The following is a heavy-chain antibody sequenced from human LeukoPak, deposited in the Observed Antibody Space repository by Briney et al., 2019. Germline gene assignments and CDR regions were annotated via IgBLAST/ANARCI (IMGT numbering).Heavy chain of an antibody. Sequence: GGSLRLSCAASGFTFDDYAMHWVRQAPGKGLEWVSGISWNSGSIGYADSVKGRFTISRDNAKNTLYLQMNNLRAEDTALYHCAKGHCSGGSCYPYYYYGMDVWGQGTTVTVYS. V-gene: IGHV3-9*01. CDR3: AKGHCSGGSCYPYYYYGMDV. J-gene: IGHJ6*02. D-gene: IGHD2-15*01. CDR1: GFTFDDYA. CDR2: ISWNSGSI.